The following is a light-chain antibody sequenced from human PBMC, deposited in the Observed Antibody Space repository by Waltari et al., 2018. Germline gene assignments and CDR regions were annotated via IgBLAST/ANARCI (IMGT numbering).Light chain of an antibody. CDR3: GTWDDSLSGGV. CDR2: DNA. Sequence: QSVLTQPPSVSAAPGQKVTISCSGSSSNIGNNRVAWYQQVPGTAPKLLIYDNATRPSGIPDRFSGSKSGTSATLGISGLQTGDEADYYCGTWDDSLSGGVFGGGTKLTVL. V-gene: IGLV1-51*01. CDR1: SSNIGNNR. J-gene: IGLJ2*01.